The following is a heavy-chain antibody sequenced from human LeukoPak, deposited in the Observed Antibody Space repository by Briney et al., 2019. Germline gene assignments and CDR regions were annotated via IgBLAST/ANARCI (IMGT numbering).Heavy chain of an antibody. CDR1: GYTFTGYY. CDR2: INPNSGGT. Sequence: ASVKVSCKASGYTFTGYYMHWVRQAPGQGLEWMGWINPNSGGTNYAQKFQGRVTMTRDTSISTDYMALSRLRSDDTAVYYCARDPSSGSYYGFDYWGQGTLVTVSS. CDR3: ARDPSSGSYYGFDY. J-gene: IGHJ4*02. D-gene: IGHD3-22*01. V-gene: IGHV1-2*02.